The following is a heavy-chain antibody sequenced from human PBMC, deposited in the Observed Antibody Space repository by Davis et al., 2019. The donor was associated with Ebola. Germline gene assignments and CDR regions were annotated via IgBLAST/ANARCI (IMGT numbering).Heavy chain of an antibody. CDR2: IYYSGST. CDR1: GGSISSYY. V-gene: IGHV4-59*08. J-gene: IGHJ6*02. CDR3: ARLVPHYYYYGMDV. Sequence: MPSETLSLTCTVSGGSISSYYWSWIRQPPGKGLEWIGYIYYSGSTNYNPSLKSRVTISVDTSKNQFSLKLSSVTAADTAVYYCARLVPHYYYYGMDVWGQGTTVTVSS.